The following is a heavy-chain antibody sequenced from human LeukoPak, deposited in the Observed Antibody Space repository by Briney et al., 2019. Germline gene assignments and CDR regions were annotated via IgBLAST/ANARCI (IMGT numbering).Heavy chain of an antibody. J-gene: IGHJ5*02. Sequence: GGSLRLSCAASRFTFSSYGMHWVRQAPGNGLEWVALISYDGSNKYYTDSVKGRFTISRDNSKNTLYLQMDSLRAEDTAVYYCARHFYDILTGYPQRENWFDPWGQGTLVTVSS. D-gene: IGHD3-9*01. CDR2: ISYDGSNK. CDR3: ARHFYDILTGYPQRENWFDP. CDR1: RFTFSSYG. V-gene: IGHV3-30*03.